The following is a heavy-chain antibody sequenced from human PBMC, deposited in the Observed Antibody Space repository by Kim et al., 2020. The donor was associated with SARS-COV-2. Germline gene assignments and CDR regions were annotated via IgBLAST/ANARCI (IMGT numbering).Heavy chain of an antibody. CDR2: ISGSGGST. Sequence: GGSLRLSCAASGFTFSSFAMSWVRQAPGKGLECVSAISGSGGSTYYSDSVKGRFTISRDNSKNTLYLQMNSLRTEDTAVYYCAKAPPTYYYGSGSYIFDYCGQGTLVTVSS. J-gene: IGHJ4*02. V-gene: IGHV3-23*01. D-gene: IGHD3-10*01. CDR3: AKAPPTYYYGSGSYIFDY. CDR1: GFTFSSFA.